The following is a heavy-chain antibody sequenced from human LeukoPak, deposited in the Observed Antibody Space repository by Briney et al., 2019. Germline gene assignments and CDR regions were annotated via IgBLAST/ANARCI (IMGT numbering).Heavy chain of an antibody. CDR2: INTNTGNP. CDR1: GYTFTSNV. V-gene: IGHV7-4-1*02. CDR3: ARPYSRGWYYFDY. J-gene: IGHJ4*02. Sequence: ASVKVSRKASGYTFTSNVITWVRQAPGQGLEWMGWINTNTGNPTYAQGFTGRFVFSLDTSVSTACLQISSLKAEDTAVYYCARPYSRGWYYFDYWGQGTLVTVSS. D-gene: IGHD6-19*01.